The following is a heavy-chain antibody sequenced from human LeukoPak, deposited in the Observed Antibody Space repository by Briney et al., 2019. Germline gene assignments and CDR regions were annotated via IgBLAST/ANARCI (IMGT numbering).Heavy chain of an antibody. Sequence: SETLSLTCTVSGGSISSYYWGWIRQPAGKGLDWIGRIYTSGSTNYNPSLKSRVTISVDKSKNQFSLKLSSVTAADTAVYYCARAGSSSPAHYYYYMDVWGKGTTVTVSS. D-gene: IGHD6-6*01. CDR2: IYTSGST. J-gene: IGHJ6*03. CDR3: ARAGSSSPAHYYYYMDV. CDR1: GGSISSYY. V-gene: IGHV4-4*07.